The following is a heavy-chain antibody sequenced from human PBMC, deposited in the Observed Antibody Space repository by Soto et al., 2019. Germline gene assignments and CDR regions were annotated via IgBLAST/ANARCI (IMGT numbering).Heavy chain of an antibody. Sequence: QVQLVQSGAEVKKPGSSLKVSCKTSGGTFSTFPINWVRQAPGQGLEWMGGIIPIFGKANYGRKFQGRVTITADESTNTAYMELTSLRSEDTAVYFCARGKQERRVPGVMDVWGQGTTVTVS. D-gene: IGHD1-26*01. CDR3: ARGKQERRVPGVMDV. J-gene: IGHJ6*02. CDR1: GGTFSTFP. V-gene: IGHV1-69*01. CDR2: IIPIFGKA.